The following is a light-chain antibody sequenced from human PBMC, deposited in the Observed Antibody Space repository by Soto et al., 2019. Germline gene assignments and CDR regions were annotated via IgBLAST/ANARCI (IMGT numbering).Light chain of an antibody. CDR1: QSVSNNY. CDR2: GAS. CDR3: QQYGRSPAT. V-gene: IGKV3-20*01. J-gene: IGKJ2*01. Sequence: EIVLTQSPGTLSLSPGERATLSCRASQSVSNNYLAWYQQKPGQAPRLLIYGASNRATGIPDRFSGSGSGTDVTLNISRLEPEDFAVYYCQQYGRSPATFGQGTNLEIK.